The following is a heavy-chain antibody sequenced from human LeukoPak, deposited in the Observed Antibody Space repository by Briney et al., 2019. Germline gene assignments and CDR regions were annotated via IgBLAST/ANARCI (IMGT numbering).Heavy chain of an antibody. Sequence: GGSLTLARAAAGLSFSNYIMRWVRPPAGRGLEWVSAIRGRGGRTFYADSVKGRFTLYRDNSKHTLYPQRSSLRAEDTAVYNCAKGSVGTNMIFEYCGQGALVTVSS. CDR2: IRGRGGRT. D-gene: IGHD1-1*01. CDR3: AKGSVGTNMIFEY. V-gene: IGHV3-23*01. J-gene: IGHJ1*01. CDR1: GLSFSNYI.